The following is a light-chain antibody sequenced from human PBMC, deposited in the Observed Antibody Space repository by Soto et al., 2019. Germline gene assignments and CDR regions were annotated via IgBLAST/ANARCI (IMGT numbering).Light chain of an antibody. V-gene: IGLV2-14*01. Sequence: QSALTQPASVSGSLGQSITLSCTGSGGDIGAYNYVSWYQQHPGKAPKLIIYGVTHRPSGVSSRFSASKSAYTASLTISALQAEDEADYYCSSFTTPYFYVFGPGTKVTVL. CDR1: GGDIGAYNY. J-gene: IGLJ1*01. CDR3: SSFTTPYFYV. CDR2: GVT.